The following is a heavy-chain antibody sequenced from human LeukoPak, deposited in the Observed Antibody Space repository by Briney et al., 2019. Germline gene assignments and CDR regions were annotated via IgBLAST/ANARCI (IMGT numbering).Heavy chain of an antibody. Sequence: GGSLRLSCAASGFTFSYSWMTWVRQAPGKGLEWVAHITWNSGIIGYADSVKGRFTISRDNAKNSLYLQMNSLRAEDTALYYCARDQIDQWLTFDIRGQGTMVTVSS. CDR1: GFTFSYSW. CDR3: ARDQIDQWLTFDI. CDR2: ITWNSGII. V-gene: IGHV3-9*01. D-gene: IGHD3-22*01. J-gene: IGHJ3*02.